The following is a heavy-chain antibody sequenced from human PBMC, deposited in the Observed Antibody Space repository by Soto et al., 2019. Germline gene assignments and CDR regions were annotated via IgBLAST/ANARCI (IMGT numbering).Heavy chain of an antibody. V-gene: IGHV1-18*01. Sequence: ASVKVSCKASGYTFTCYGISWVRQAPGQGLEWMGWISAYNGNTNYAQKLQGRVTMTTDTSTGTAYMELRSLRSDDTAVYYCARDNYLMVAAHYWGQGTLVTVSS. CDR3: ARDNYLMVAAHY. CDR1: GYTFTCYG. D-gene: IGHD2-15*01. J-gene: IGHJ4*02. CDR2: ISAYNGNT.